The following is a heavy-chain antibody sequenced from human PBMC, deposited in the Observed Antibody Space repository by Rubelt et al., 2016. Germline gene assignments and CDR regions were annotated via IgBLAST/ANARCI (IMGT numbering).Heavy chain of an antibody. CDR2: MNPNSGNT. V-gene: IGHV1-8*01. CDR1: GYTFTSYD. Sequence: QVQLVQSGAEVKKPGASVKVSCKASGYTFTSYDINWVRQATGQGLERMGWMNPNSGNTGYAQKFQGRVTITRDTSASTGYMELGSLRSEDTAVYYCARDLTTVTTGMDYYYGMDVWGQGTTVTVSS. J-gene: IGHJ6*02. D-gene: IGHD4-17*01. CDR3: ARDLTTVTTGMDYYYGMDV.